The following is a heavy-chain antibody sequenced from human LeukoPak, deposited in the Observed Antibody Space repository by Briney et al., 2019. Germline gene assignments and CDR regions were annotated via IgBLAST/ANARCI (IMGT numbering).Heavy chain of an antibody. CDR2: ISGSGGTT. V-gene: IGHV3-23*01. D-gene: IGHD1-26*01. CDR1: GFTFSSYA. Sequence: SGGSLRLSCAVSGFTFSSYAMSWVRQAPGKGLEWVSAISGSGGTTYYADSVKGRFTISRDNSKKTLYLQMNSLRAEDTAVYYCAKVRGSYSLFDYWGQGTLVTVSS. J-gene: IGHJ4*02. CDR3: AKVRGSYSLFDY.